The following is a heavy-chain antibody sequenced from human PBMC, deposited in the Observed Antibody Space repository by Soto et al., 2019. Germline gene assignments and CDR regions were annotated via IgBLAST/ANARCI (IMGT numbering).Heavy chain of an antibody. CDR3: ARDYDILTRYGMDV. D-gene: IGHD3-9*01. CDR1: GYTFTSYG. Sequence: ASVKVSCKASGYTFTSYGISWVRQVPGQGLEWMGWISAYNGNTNYAQKLQGRVTMTTDTSTSTAYMELRSLRSDDTAVYYCARDYDILTRYGMDVWGQGTTVTVSS. V-gene: IGHV1-18*04. J-gene: IGHJ6*02. CDR2: ISAYNGNT.